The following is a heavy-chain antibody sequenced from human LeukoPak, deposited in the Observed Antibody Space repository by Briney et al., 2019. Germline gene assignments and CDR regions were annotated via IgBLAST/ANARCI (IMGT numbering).Heavy chain of an antibody. Sequence: ASVKVSCKASGYTVTGYYMHWVRQAPGQGLEWMGWINPNSGGTNYAQKFQGRVTMTRDTSITTAYLELSSLRSDDTAVYYCAGGDDYGGNSIFYWGQGTLVTDSS. CDR1: GYTVTGYY. CDR2: INPNSGGT. V-gene: IGHV1-2*02. CDR3: AGGDDYGGNSIFY. D-gene: IGHD4-23*01. J-gene: IGHJ4*02.